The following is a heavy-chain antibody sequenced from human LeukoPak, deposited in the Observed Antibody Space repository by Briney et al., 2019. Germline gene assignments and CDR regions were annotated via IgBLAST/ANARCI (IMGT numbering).Heavy chain of an antibody. Sequence: PSETLSLIRAGPGGSFTGYYWGRVRQPPGKGLEWIGEINHSGSTNYNPSLKSRVTISLDTSKNQFSLKLSSVTAADTAVYYCANIHYTDYELMVWGQGTLVTVSS. CDR1: GGSFTGYY. D-gene: IGHD4-11*01. CDR2: INHSGST. CDR3: ANIHYTDYELMV. J-gene: IGHJ4*02. V-gene: IGHV4-34*01.